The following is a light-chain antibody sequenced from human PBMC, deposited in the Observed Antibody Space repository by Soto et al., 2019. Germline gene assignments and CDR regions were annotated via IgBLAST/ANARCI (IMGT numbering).Light chain of an antibody. CDR1: SSDFNNYDR. J-gene: IGLJ1*01. V-gene: IGLV2-18*01. Sequence: QSLLTQPPSLSGSPGQSVTISCTGTSSDFNNYDRVSWYQRPPGTGPKLIIFEVNNRPSGVPDRFSGSKSGNTASLTISGLQAEDEGEYYCRLYTTDSTYVFGPGTKVTV. CDR2: EVN. CDR3: RLYTTDSTYV.